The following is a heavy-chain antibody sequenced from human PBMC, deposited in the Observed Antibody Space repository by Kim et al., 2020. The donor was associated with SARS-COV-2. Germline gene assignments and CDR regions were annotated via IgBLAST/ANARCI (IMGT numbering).Heavy chain of an antibody. D-gene: IGHD6-19*01. CDR2: INPSGVST. V-gene: IGHV1-46*01. Sequence: ASVKVSCKASGYTFTSYYIHWVRQAPGQGLEWMGIINPSGVSTTYAQKFQGRVTMTRDTSTSTVYMDLSSLRSEDTAVYYCARESGIIGSGWYNGGLGYWGQGTLVTVSS. J-gene: IGHJ4*02. CDR3: ARESGIIGSGWYNGGLGY. CDR1: GYTFTSYY.